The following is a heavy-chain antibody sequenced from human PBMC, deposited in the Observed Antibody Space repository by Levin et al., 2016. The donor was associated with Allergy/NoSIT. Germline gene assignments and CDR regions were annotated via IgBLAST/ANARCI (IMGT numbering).Heavy chain of an antibody. Sequence: WIRQPPGKGLEWVAVISYDGSNKYYADSVKGRFTISRDNSKNTLYLQMNSLRAEDTAVYYCARQGITMIVVVVLGWFDPWGQGTLVTVSS. D-gene: IGHD3-22*01. J-gene: IGHJ5*02. CDR3: ARQGITMIVVVVLGWFDP. CDR2: ISYDGSNK. V-gene: IGHV3-30-3*01.